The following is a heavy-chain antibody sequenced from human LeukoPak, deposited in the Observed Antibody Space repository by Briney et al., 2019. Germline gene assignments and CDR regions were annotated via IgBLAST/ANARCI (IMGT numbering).Heavy chain of an antibody. V-gene: IGHV1-8*01. J-gene: IGHJ6*01. D-gene: IGHD3-22*01. Sequence: ASLKVSCKASGYTFTSYDINWVRQATGQGLEWMGWMNPNSVNTGYAQEIQGRVTMARNTSICTAYMELSSLRSEDTAIYYCARVNYDRSGYYYDGLDVWGQGTTVTVSS. CDR2: MNPNSVNT. CDR1: GYTFTSYD. CDR3: ARVNYDRSGYYYDGLDV.